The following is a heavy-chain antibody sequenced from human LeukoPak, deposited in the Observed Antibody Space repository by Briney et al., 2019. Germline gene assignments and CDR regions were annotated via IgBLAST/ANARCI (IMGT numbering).Heavy chain of an antibody. CDR3: AKDRLERRRLISYYFDY. Sequence: PGGSLRLSCAASGFSFSSYGMHWVRQAPGKGLEWVAFISYDGSNKYFGDSVKGRFTISRDNSKKTLYLQMGSLRADDMAVYYCAKDRLERRRLISYYFDYWGQGTLVTVSS. D-gene: IGHD5-24*01. J-gene: IGHJ4*02. V-gene: IGHV3-30*18. CDR1: GFSFSSYG. CDR2: ISYDGSNK.